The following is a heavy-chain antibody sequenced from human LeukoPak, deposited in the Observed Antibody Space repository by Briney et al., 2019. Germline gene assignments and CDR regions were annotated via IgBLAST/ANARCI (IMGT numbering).Heavy chain of an antibody. CDR2: IYPGDSDI. V-gene: IGHV5-51*01. D-gene: IGHD6-19*01. CDR3: ARRVAVANRGRWFDP. CDR1: GYRFTSYW. J-gene: IGHJ5*02. Sequence: GESLKISCKSSGYRFTSYWIGWVRQMPGKGLEWMGIIYPGDSDIRYSPPFQGQVTISADKSISTAYLQWSSLKASDTAMYYCARRVAVANRGRWFDPWGQGTLSPSPQ.